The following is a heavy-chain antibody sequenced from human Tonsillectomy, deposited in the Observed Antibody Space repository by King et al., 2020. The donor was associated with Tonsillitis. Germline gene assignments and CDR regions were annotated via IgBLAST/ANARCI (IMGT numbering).Heavy chain of an antibody. V-gene: IGHV3-33*01. J-gene: IGHJ5*02. D-gene: IGHD4-17*01. Sequence: VQLVESGGGVVQPGRSLRLSCVAFGFSFSSYGMHWVRQAPGKGLEWVAVIWYDGSEKYYGDSGKGRFTISRDNSKNTLHLQMNSLRAEDTAVYYCARFYGDYPGWFDPWGQGTLVTVSS. CDR2: IWYDGSEK. CDR3: ARFYGDYPGWFDP. CDR1: GFSFSSYG.